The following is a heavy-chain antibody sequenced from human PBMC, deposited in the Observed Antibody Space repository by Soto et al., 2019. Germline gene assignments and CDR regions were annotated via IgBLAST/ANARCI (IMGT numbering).Heavy chain of an antibody. CDR1: GFTFSSYW. V-gene: IGHV3-74*01. CDR2: INPDGTTT. Sequence: EVQLVESGGGLVQPGGALRLSCAASGFTFSSYWMHWVRQAPGKGLVWGSRINPDGTTTTYADSVKGRFTISRDNAKNTLYLQMNSLRGDDTAVYYCARVPTGRYGVWNYWGQGTLVTVSS. CDR3: ARVPTGRYGVWNY. D-gene: IGHD3-16*01. J-gene: IGHJ4*02.